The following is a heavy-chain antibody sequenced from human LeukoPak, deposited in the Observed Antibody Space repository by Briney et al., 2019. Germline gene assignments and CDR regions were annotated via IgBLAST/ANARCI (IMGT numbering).Heavy chain of an antibody. V-gene: IGHV3-7*01. J-gene: IGHJ4*02. Sequence: GGSLRLSCAAPGFTFSDYWMSWVRQSPGEGLEWVANIKHDGSEKYYVDSVKGRFTISRDNAKNSLYLQMNSLRAEDTAVYSCARDSLRYCSGDSCYYNYWGQGTLVTVSS. CDR2: IKHDGSEK. CDR1: GFTFSDYW. D-gene: IGHD2-15*01. CDR3: ARDSLRYCSGDSCYYNY.